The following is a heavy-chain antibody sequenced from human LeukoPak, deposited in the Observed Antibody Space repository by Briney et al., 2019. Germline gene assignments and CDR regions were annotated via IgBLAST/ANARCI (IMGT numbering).Heavy chain of an antibody. D-gene: IGHD3-9*01. J-gene: IGHJ4*02. CDR2: ISGSGAYT. Sequence: GGSLRLSCAASGFTFSSYAMSWVRQAPGKGLEWVSAISGSGAYTYYADSVKGRFTISRDNSKNTLYLQMNSLRAEDTAVYYCAKAVPRYFDWVAVDYFDYWGQGTLVTVSS. CDR3: AKAVPRYFDWVAVDYFDY. V-gene: IGHV3-23*01. CDR1: GFTFSSYA.